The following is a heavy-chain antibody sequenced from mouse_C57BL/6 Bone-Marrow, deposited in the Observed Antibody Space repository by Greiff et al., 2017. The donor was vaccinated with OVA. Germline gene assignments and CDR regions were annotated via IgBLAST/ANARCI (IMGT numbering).Heavy chain of an antibody. CDR1: GYTFTSYG. J-gene: IGHJ4*01. CDR3: ARDPYGPYAMDY. D-gene: IGHD1-1*01. V-gene: IGHV1-81*01. CDR2: IYPRSGNT. Sequence: VQLQQSGAELARPGASVKLSCKASGYTFTSYGISWVKQRTGQGLEWIGEIYPRSGNTYYNEKFKGKATLTADKSSSTAYMELRSLTSEDSAVYFCARDPYGPYAMDYWGQGTSVTVSS.